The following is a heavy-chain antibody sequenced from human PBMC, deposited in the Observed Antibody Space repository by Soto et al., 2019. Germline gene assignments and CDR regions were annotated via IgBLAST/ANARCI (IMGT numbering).Heavy chain of an antibody. CDR1: GGSISSSTYF. V-gene: IGHV4-39*01. Sequence: QLQLQESGPGLVQTSETLSLTCTVSGGSISSSTYFWGWIRQPPGKGLEWIGSINYSGSTYYNPSLKSLVPISVDTSKNQFSLKLSSVTATDMAVYYCARVSYCSAGNCFSRGRATFDYWGQGTLVTVSS. CDR3: ARVSYCSAGNCFSRGRATFDY. CDR2: INYSGST. J-gene: IGHJ4*02. D-gene: IGHD2-15*01.